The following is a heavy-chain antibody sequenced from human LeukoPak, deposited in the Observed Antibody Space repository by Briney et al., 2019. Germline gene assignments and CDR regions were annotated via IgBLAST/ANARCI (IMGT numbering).Heavy chain of an antibody. J-gene: IGHJ4*02. CDR2: ISSSGSTI. V-gene: IGHV3-11*01. CDR3: ARAHSLGELPPYFDY. CDR1: GFTFSDYY. Sequence: GGSLRLSCAASGFTFSDYYMSWIRQAPGKGLEWVSYISSSGSTIYYADSVKGRFTISRDNAKNSLCLQMNSLRAEDTAVYYCARAHSLGELPPYFDYWGQGTLVTVSS. D-gene: IGHD3-16*01.